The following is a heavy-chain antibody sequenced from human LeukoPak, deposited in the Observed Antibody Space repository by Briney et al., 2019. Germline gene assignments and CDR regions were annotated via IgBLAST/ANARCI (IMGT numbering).Heavy chain of an antibody. V-gene: IGHV1-69*13. CDR2: IITIFGTA. J-gene: IGHJ4*02. D-gene: IGHD6-13*01. CDR1: RGTLSSYA. CDR3: ARPGIAAAGTVSFDY. Sequence: SVKVSCKASRGTLSSYAISSVRQAPGHGLEWMGGIITIFGTAKYAQKFQGRVTITADETPSTAYMELSSLRSEDTAVYYCARPGIAAAGTVSFDYWGQGTLVTVSS.